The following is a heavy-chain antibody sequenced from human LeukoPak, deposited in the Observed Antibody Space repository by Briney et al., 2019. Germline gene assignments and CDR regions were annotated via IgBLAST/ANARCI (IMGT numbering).Heavy chain of an antibody. CDR3: TRDFWTDY. V-gene: IGHV3-7*01. CDR2: IKLDGTQK. D-gene: IGHD3/OR15-3a*01. Sequence: PGGSLRLSCAASGVTFSSYAMSWIRQAPGRGLEWVANIKLDGTQKNYIQSVRGRFTISRDNARNFLYLQLSSLRAEDTAVYYCTRDFWTDYWGQGTLVTVSS. CDR1: GVTFSSYA. J-gene: IGHJ4*02.